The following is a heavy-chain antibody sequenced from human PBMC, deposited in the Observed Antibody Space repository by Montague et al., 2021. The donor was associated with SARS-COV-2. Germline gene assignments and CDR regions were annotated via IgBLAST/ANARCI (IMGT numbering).Heavy chain of an antibody. CDR3: AKDSYYYGLGYGMDV. CDR2: SSGSDGGT. D-gene: IGHD3-10*01. V-gene: IGHV3-23*01. J-gene: IGHJ6*02. CDR1: GFTFSNSA. Sequence: SLRLSCAASGFTFSNSAMNWVRQAPGKGLAWVSGSSGSDGGTHYADSVKGRFTISRDNSKNVLYLQMNSLRAEDTGLYYCAKDSYYYGLGYGMDVWGQGTTVTGSS.